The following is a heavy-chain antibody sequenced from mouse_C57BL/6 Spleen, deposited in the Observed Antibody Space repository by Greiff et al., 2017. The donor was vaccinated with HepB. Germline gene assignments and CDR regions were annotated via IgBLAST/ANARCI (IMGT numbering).Heavy chain of an antibody. J-gene: IGHJ3*01. Sequence: VKLQESGAELARPGASVKMSCKASGYTFTSYTMHWVKQRPGQGLEWIGYINPSSGYTKYNQKFKDKATLTADKSPSTAYMQLSSLTSEDSAVYYCARNTMGFAYWGQGTLVTVSA. CDR3: ARNTMGFAY. V-gene: IGHV1-4*01. CDR1: GYTFTSYT. CDR2: INPSSGYT. D-gene: IGHD2-12*01.